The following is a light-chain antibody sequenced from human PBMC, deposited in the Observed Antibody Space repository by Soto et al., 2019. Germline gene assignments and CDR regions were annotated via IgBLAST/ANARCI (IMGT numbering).Light chain of an antibody. CDR2: EVS. Sequence: QSALTQPASVSGSPGQLITISCTGTSSDVGRYNLVSWYQQHPGKAPKLMIYEVSKRPSGGSSRFSGSKSGNTASLTSSGLQAEDEADYYCCSYAGSSTFEVFGGGTEVTVL. V-gene: IGLV2-23*02. CDR3: CSYAGSSTFEV. J-gene: IGLJ3*02. CDR1: SSDVGRYNL.